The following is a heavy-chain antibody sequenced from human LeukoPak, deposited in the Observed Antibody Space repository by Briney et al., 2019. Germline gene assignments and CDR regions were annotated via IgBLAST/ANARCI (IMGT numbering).Heavy chain of an antibody. Sequence: SETLSLTCTVSNGSISSSHYYWGWIRQPPGKGLEWIGNIYYSGSTYYTPSLKSRVTISVDTSKNQFSLKLSSVTAADTAVYYCARGLMDYYDSSGYQKLHYFDYWGQGTLVTVSS. CDR1: NGSISSSHYY. V-gene: IGHV4-39*01. CDR3: ARGLMDYYDSSGYQKLHYFDY. CDR2: IYYSGST. J-gene: IGHJ4*02. D-gene: IGHD3-22*01.